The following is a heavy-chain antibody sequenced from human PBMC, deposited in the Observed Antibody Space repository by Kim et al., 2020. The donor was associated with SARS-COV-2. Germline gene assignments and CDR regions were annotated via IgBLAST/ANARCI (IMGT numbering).Heavy chain of an antibody. CDR2: ISWNSGSI. J-gene: IGHJ4*02. V-gene: IGHV3-9*01. D-gene: IGHD5-12*01. CDR3: AKVGGGYSGYEDY. Sequence: GGSLRLSCAASGFTFDDYAMHWVRQAPGKGLEWVSGISWNSGSIGYADSVKGRFTISRDNAKNSLYLQMNSLRAEDTALYYCAKVGGGYSGYEDYWGQGTLVTVSS. CDR1: GFTFDDYA.